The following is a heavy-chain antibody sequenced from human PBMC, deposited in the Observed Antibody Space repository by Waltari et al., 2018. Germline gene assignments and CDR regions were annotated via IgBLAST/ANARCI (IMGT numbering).Heavy chain of an antibody. CDR3: ARKTAAGARAFDI. CDR2: IYYSGST. CDR1: GGSISSYY. V-gene: IGHV4-59*01. J-gene: IGHJ3*02. Sequence: QVQLQASGPGLVKPSETLSLTCTVSGGSISSYYWSWIRQPPGKGLEWIGYIYYSGSTNYNPSLKSRVTISVDTSKNQFSLKLSSVTTADTAVYYCARKTAAGARAFDIWGQGTMVTVSS. D-gene: IGHD6-13*01.